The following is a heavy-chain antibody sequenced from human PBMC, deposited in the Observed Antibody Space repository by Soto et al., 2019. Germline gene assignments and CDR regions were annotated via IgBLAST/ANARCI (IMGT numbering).Heavy chain of an antibody. CDR2: IYSRGDT. Sequence: SETRSLTCTVSGGSMRSYYWNWLRQPAGKGLEWIGRIYSRGDTNYNPSVKSRVTMSVDTSKNEFSLRLNSVTAADTAVYYCAGIGEDVYYGMDVWGQGTTVTVSS. D-gene: IGHD2-21*01. CDR3: AGIGEDVYYGMDV. V-gene: IGHV4-4*07. CDR1: GGSMRSYY. J-gene: IGHJ6*02.